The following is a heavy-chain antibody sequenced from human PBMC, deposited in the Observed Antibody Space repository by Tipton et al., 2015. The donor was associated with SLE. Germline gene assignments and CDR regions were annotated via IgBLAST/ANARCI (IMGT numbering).Heavy chain of an antibody. CDR1: GFTFSSHA. CDR3: ARDLWEWEPPDY. D-gene: IGHD1-26*01. J-gene: IGHJ4*02. Sequence: SLRLSCVGSGFTFSSHAMNWVRQAPGKGLEWVSSISLSSDYINYADSVKGRFTISRDNAKNSLFLQMDSLRGEDTAVYYCARDLWEWEPPDYWGQGTLVTVSS. CDR2: ISLSSDYI. V-gene: IGHV3-21*01.